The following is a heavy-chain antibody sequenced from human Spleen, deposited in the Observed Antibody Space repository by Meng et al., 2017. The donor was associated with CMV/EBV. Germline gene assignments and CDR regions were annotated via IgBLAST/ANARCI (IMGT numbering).Heavy chain of an antibody. D-gene: IGHD3-16*01. V-gene: IGHV4-61*01. CDR1: GGSVSHGSNY. J-gene: IGHJ4*02. CDR3: ARRPWGGLDY. Sequence: ESLKISCTVSGGSVSHGSNYWSWIRQPPGKGLEWIGYIHSSGSTNYNPSLRSRVTLSLDTSKNQFSLKLISVTAADTAVYYCARRPWGGLDYWGQGALVTVSS. CDR2: IHSSGST.